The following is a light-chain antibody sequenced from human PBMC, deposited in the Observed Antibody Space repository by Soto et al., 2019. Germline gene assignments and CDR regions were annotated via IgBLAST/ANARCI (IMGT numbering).Light chain of an antibody. V-gene: IGLV1-40*01. J-gene: IGLJ3*02. CDR3: HSYDSSLSAL. CDR2: GNS. Sequence: QPVLTQPPSVSGAPGQRVTISCTGSSSNIGAGYDVHWYQQLPGTAPKLLIYGNSNRPSGVPDRFSGSKSGTSASLAITGLQAEDEADYYCHSYDSSLSALFGGGTKVTVL. CDR1: SSNIGAGYD.